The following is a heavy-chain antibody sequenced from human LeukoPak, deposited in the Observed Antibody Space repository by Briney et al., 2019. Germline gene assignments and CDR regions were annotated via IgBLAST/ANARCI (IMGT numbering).Heavy chain of an antibody. D-gene: IGHD2-8*01. CDR1: GYTFTSYG. J-gene: IGHJ3*02. CDR3: ARISYNIRYRDAFDI. CDR2: INPNRGGT. Sequence: GASVKVSCKASGYTFTSYGISWVRQTPGQGREWMGWINPNRGGTNYAQKFQGRATMTRDTSISTAYMELSRLRSEDTAVYYCARISYNIRYRDAFDIWGQGTMVTVSS. V-gene: IGHV1-2*02.